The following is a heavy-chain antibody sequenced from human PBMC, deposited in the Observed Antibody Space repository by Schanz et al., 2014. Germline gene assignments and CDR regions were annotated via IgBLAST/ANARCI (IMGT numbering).Heavy chain of an antibody. D-gene: IGHD3-16*01. CDR2: VSSDVNND. Sequence: SGFTFSTHAMHWVRQAPGKGLEWVPLVSSDVNNDYYTDSVKGRFTISRDNSKNTLYLQMISLRAEDTAVYHLALPPREYRNYDDCQKECASRVQGPLIDASS. CDR1: GFTFSTHA. CDR3: ALPPREYRNYDDCQKECAS. J-gene: IGHJ1*01. V-gene: IGHV3-30*03.